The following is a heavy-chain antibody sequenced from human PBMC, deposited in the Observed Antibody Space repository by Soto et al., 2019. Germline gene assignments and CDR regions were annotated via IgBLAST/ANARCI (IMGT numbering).Heavy chain of an antibody. CDR2: ISGSGATK. D-gene: IGHD5-18*01. J-gene: IGHJ4*02. Sequence: LSCAASGFTFSSHSINWVRQAPGKGLEWVSYISGSGATKYYADSVKGRFTISRDNARNSLYLQMSSLSDEDTAVYYCARAIRGFSYVVDYWGKGTLVTVS. CDR1: GFTFSSHS. V-gene: IGHV3-48*02. CDR3: ARAIRGFSYVVDY.